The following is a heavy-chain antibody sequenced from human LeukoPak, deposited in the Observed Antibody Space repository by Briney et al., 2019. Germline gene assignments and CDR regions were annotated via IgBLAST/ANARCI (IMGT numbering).Heavy chain of an antibody. D-gene: IGHD6-13*01. CDR1: GYTFTTYD. Sequence: ASVKVSCKASGYTFTTYDINWVRQAPGQGLEWMGWVNPKSGNTGYAQKLQGRVTMTRNTSISTAYMDPSSLRSDDTAVYYCARDDPSSSWYLIDYWGQGTLVTVSS. CDR3: ARDDPSSSWYLIDY. J-gene: IGHJ4*02. V-gene: IGHV1-8*01. CDR2: VNPKSGNT.